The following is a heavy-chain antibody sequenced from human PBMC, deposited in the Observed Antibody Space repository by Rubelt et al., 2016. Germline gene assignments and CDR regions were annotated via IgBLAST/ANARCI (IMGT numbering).Heavy chain of an antibody. CDR3: ARVYGRRRDAFDI. CDR1: GGSISSSSYY. D-gene: IGHD1-14*01. Sequence: QLQLQESGPGLVKPSETLSLTCTVSGGSISSSSYYWGWIRQPPGKGLEWIGYIYYSGSTNYNPSLKGRVTISVDTSKNQFSLKLSSVTAADTAVYYCARVYGRRRDAFDIWGQGTMVTVSS. CDR2: IYYSGST. J-gene: IGHJ3*02. V-gene: IGHV4-61*05.